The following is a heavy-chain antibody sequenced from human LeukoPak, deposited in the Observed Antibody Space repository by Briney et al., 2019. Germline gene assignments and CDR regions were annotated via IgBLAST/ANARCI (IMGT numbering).Heavy chain of an antibody. CDR2: ISSSSSYI. J-gene: IGHJ4*02. Sequence: GGSLRLSCAASGFTFSSYSMNWVRQAPGKGLEWVSSISSSSSYIYYAVSVKGRFTISRDNAKNSLYLQMNSLRAEDTAVYYCAIQPGARLGIYWGQGTLVTVSS. D-gene: IGHD7-27*01. CDR3: AIQPGARLGIY. V-gene: IGHV3-21*01. CDR1: GFTFSSYS.